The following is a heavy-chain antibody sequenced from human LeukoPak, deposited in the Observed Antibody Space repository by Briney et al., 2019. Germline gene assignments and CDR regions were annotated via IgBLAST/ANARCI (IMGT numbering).Heavy chain of an antibody. Sequence: SETLSLTCVVSGGSVSGYYWGWIRQPPGKGLEWIGYIYYSGSTNYNPSLKSRVTISVDTSKNQFSLKLSSVTAADTAVYYCARASGSGSYTGVYYFDYWGQGTLVTVSS. CDR1: GGSVSGYY. V-gene: IGHV4-59*02. D-gene: IGHD3-10*01. CDR2: IYYSGST. J-gene: IGHJ4*02. CDR3: ARASGSGSYTGVYYFDY.